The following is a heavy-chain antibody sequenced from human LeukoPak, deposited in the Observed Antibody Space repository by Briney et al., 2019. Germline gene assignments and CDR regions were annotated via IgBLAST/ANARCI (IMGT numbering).Heavy chain of an antibody. Sequence: SETLSLTCIVSGGSFSSYYWSWIRQPPGKGLEWIGYIYYSGSTNYNPSLKSRVTISVDTSKNQFALKLSSVPAADTAVYYCATGPPWVRYGDAEYFQHWGQGTLVTVSS. V-gene: IGHV4-59*08. D-gene: IGHD4-17*01. CDR2: IYYSGST. CDR1: GGSFSSYY. J-gene: IGHJ1*01. CDR3: ATGPPWVRYGDAEYFQH.